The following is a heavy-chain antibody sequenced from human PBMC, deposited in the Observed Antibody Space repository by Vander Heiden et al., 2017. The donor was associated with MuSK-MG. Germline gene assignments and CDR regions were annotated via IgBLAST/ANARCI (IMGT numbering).Heavy chain of an antibody. D-gene: IGHD1-1*01. J-gene: IGHJ6*03. CDR2: IYSGGNT. V-gene: IGHV3-53*04. Sequence: EVQLVESGGGLVQPGGSLRLSCAASGFPVSSSYMSWVRQAPGKGLECVSLIYSGGNTYYADAVKGRFTISRDNSKNTLDLQIKSMRAEDTAVYYFARKPGTGFYYYMDVWGKGTTVTVSS. CDR1: GFPVSSSY. CDR3: ARKPGTGFYYYMDV.